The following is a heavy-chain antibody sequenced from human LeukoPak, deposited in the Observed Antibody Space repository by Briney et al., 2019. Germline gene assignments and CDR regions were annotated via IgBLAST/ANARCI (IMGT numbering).Heavy chain of an antibody. CDR3: ARGLDYDILTGTKGPYYFDY. D-gene: IGHD3-9*01. Sequence: PGGSLRLSCAASGFTFSSYSMNWVRQAPGKGLEWVSSISSSSSYIYYADSVKGRFTISRDNAKNSLYLQMNSLRAEDTAVYYCARGLDYDILTGTKGPYYFDYWGQGTLSPSPQ. CDR2: ISSSSSYI. J-gene: IGHJ4*02. V-gene: IGHV3-21*01. CDR1: GFTFSSYS.